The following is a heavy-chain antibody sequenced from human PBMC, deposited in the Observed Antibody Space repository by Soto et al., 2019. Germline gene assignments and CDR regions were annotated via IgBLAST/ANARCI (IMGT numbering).Heavy chain of an antibody. CDR2: MNPNSGNT. D-gene: IGHD3-3*01. J-gene: IGHJ6*02. V-gene: IGHV1-8*01. CDR3: ARQFNFWSGYYWYHGMDV. CDR1: GYTFTSYD. Sequence: ASVKVSCKASGYTFTSYDINWVRQATGQGLEWMGWMNPNSGNTGYAQKFQGRVTMTRNTSISTAYMELSSLRSEDTAVYYCARQFNFWSGYYWYHGMDVWGQGTTVTVSS.